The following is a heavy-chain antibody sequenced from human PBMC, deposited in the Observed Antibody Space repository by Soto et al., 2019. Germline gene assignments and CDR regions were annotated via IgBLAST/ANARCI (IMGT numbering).Heavy chain of an antibody. D-gene: IGHD4-17*01. J-gene: IGHJ4*02. CDR1: AFTFSTYT. V-gene: IGHV3-23*01. CDR2: ISGIGYST. Sequence: PGGSLRLSCAASAFTFSTYTMSWVRQAPRKKLEKDSGISGIGYSTYYAESVKGRFSISRDYSKYTLYLKLNSLSADDTAVYYCAKDRDYAGKFDCWGQGSLVTVSS. CDR3: AKDRDYAGKFDC.